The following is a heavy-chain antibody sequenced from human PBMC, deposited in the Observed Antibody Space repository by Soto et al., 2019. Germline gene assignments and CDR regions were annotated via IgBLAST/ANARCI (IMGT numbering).Heavy chain of an antibody. J-gene: IGHJ6*03. D-gene: IGHD3-9*01. V-gene: IGHV1-8*01. Sequence: ASVKVSCKASGYTFTSYDINWVRQATGQGLEWMGWMNPNSGNTGYAQKFQGRVTMTRNTSISTAYMELSSLRSEDTAVYYCATQLRYFDWLLHVRGYYYYMDVWGKGTTVTVS. CDR3: ATQLRYFDWLLHVRGYYYYMDV. CDR2: MNPNSGNT. CDR1: GYTFTSYD.